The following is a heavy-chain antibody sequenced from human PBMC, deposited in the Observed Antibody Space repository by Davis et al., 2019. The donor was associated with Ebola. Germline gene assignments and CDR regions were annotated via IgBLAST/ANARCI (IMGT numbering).Heavy chain of an antibody. J-gene: IGHJ6*02. CDR2: IKSKTDGGTT. Sequence: GESLKISCAASGFTFSNAWMNWVRQAPGKGLEWVGRIKSKTDGGTTDYAAPVTGRFTISRDDSKNTLYLQMDSLKTEDTAVYYCTRIQGGYYFGMDVWGQGTTVTVSS. V-gene: IGHV3-15*07. CDR1: GFTFSNAW. D-gene: IGHD5-18*01. CDR3: TRIQGGYYFGMDV.